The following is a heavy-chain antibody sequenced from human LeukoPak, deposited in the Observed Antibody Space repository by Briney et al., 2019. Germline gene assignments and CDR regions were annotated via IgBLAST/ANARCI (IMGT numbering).Heavy chain of an antibody. CDR2: INHSGST. CDR1: GGSFSGYY. Sequence: PSETLSLTCAVYGGSFSGYYWSWIRQPSGKGLEWIGEINHSGSTNYNPSLKSRVTISVDTSKNQFSLKLSSVTAADTAVYYCARIDGYNPRGFDYWGQGTLVTVSS. V-gene: IGHV4-34*01. J-gene: IGHJ4*02. CDR3: ARIDGYNPRGFDY. D-gene: IGHD5-24*01.